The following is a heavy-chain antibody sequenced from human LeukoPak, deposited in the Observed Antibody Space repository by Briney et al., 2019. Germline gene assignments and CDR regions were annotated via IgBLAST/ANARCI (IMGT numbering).Heavy chain of an antibody. CDR3: ARGLYYYDSSGYYGPGWFDP. J-gene: IGHJ5*02. Sequence: SETLSLTCTVSGGSISDYYWTWIRQSPGKGLEWIGYIYYSGSTSYNPSLESRVTISVDTSKDQFSLKVSSVTAADTAVYYCARGLYYYDSSGYYGPGWFDPWGQGTLVTVSS. D-gene: IGHD3-22*01. CDR2: IYYSGST. V-gene: IGHV4-59*12. CDR1: GGSISDYY.